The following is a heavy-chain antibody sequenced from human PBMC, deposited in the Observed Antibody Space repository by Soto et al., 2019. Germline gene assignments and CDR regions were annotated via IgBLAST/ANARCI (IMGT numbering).Heavy chain of an antibody. J-gene: IGHJ4*02. D-gene: IGHD2-2*01. CDR1: GFTFSSYA. CDR2: ISYDGSNK. Sequence: GGSLRLSCAASGFTFSSYAMHWVRQSPGKGLEWVAVISYDGSNKYYADSVKGRFTISRDNSKNTLYLQMNSLRAEDTAVYYCARGPSSLTRFDYWGQGTLVTVSS. V-gene: IGHV3-30-3*01. CDR3: ARGPSSLTRFDY.